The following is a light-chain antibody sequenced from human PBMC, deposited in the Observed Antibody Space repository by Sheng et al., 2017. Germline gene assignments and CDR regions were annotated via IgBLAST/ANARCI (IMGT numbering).Light chain of an antibody. CDR3: QQYDSSSRT. Sequence: DIQMTQSPSTLSASVGDRVTITCRASQSISSWLAWYQQKPGKAPKLLIYKASSLERGVPSRFSGRGSGTEFTLTISSLQPDDFATYYCQQYDSSSRTFGQGTKVEI. V-gene: IGKV1-5*03. J-gene: IGKJ1*01. CDR2: KAS. CDR1: QSISSW.